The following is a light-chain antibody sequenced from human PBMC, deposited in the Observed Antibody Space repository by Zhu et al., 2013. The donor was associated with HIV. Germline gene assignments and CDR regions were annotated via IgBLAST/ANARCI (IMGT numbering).Light chain of an antibody. V-gene: IGLV2-14*01. CDR2: EVS. Sequence: QSALTQPASVSGSPGQSITISCTGISSDGGGYNYVSWYQQYPGKAPKVLIYEVSNRPSGVSSRFSGSRSGNTASLTISGLQADDEADYYCSSFTSAINLNVFGTGTKVTV. J-gene: IGLJ1*01. CDR3: SSFTSAINLNV. CDR1: SSDGGGYNY.